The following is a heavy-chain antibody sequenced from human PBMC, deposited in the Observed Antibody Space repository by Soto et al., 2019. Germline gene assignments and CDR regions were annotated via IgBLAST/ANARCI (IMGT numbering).Heavy chain of an antibody. CDR2: IIPIFGTA. V-gene: IGHV1-69*13. CDR1: GGTFSSYA. D-gene: IGHD3-9*01. Sequence: GASVKVSCKASGGTFSSYAISWVRQAPGQGLEWMGGIIPIFGTANYAQKFQGRVTITADESTSTAYMELSSLRSDDTAVYYCARDVLRYFDWLFRPFDYWGQGTLVTVSS. CDR3: ARDVLRYFDWLFRPFDY. J-gene: IGHJ4*02.